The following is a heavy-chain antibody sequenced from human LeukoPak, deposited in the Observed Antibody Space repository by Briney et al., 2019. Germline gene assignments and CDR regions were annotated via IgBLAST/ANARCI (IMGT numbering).Heavy chain of an antibody. D-gene: IGHD3-10*01. CDR2: IWSDGSHK. V-gene: IGHV3-33*06. CDR1: GFTFSNFG. CDR3: AKDANEFGDSYFDS. Sequence: GGSLRLSCEASGFTFSNFGMHWVRQAPGKGLEWVGVIWSDGSHKYYDDSVKGRFIISRDNSTNTLYLQMNSLRAADTSIYFCAKDANEFGDSYFDSWGQGTLVTVSS. J-gene: IGHJ5*01.